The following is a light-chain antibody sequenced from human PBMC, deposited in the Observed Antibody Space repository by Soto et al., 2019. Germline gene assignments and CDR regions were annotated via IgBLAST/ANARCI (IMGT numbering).Light chain of an antibody. V-gene: IGKV3-11*01. CDR1: QSVSSY. CDR2: DAS. Sequence: EIVLTQSPATLSLSPGERATLSCRASQSVSSYLAWYQQKPGQAPRLLIYDASNRATGIPARFSGSGSGTAFSLTISSLDPEDFVVYDCQQRSNWPPIFTFGPGTKVDIK. CDR3: QQRSNWPPIFT. J-gene: IGKJ3*01.